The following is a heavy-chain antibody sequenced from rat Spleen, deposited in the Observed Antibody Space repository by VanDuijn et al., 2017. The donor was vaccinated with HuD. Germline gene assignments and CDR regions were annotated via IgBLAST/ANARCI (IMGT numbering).Heavy chain of an antibody. CDR3: ARYDTTVVRGVMDA. CDR2: ISYSGST. J-gene: IGHJ4*01. V-gene: IGHV3-1*01. D-gene: IGHD1-1*01. CDR1: GYSITSNY. Sequence: EVQLQESGPGLVKPSQSLSLTCSVTGYSITSNYWGWIRKFPGNKMEWMGYISYSGSTSYNPSLKSRISITRDTSKNQFFLQLNSVTTEDTATYYCARYDTTVVRGVMDAWGQGASVTVSS.